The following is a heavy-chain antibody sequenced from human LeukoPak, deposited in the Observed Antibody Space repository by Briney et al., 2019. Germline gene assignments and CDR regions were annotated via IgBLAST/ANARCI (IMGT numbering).Heavy chain of an antibody. CDR1: GFTFSSYW. CDR2: IKQDGSEK. V-gene: IGHV3-7*01. Sequence: PGGSLRLSCAASGFTFSSYWMSWVRQAPGKGLEWVANIKQDGSEKYYVDSVKGRFTISRDNAKNSLYLQMNSLRAEDTAVYYCAREGDSSSWYEDALSYFDYWGQGTLVTVSS. CDR3: AREGDSSSWYEDALSYFDY. D-gene: IGHD6-13*01. J-gene: IGHJ4*02.